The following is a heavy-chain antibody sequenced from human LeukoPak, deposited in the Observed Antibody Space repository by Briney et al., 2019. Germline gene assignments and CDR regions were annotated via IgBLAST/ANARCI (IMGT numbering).Heavy chain of an antibody. J-gene: IGHJ4*02. D-gene: IGHD2-15*01. Sequence: SVKVSCKASGYTFSSYGIGWVRQSPGQGLEWLGYISALNGKTNNAQKVQGRITMTTDTSTSTAYMEMRSLRSDDTGVYYCARDCSGSSCYWIHWGQGTLVTVSS. CDR3: ARDCSGSSCYWIH. V-gene: IGHV1-18*01. CDR1: GYTFSSYG. CDR2: ISALNGKT.